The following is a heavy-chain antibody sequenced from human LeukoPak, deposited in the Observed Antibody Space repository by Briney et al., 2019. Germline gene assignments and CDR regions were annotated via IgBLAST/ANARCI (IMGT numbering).Heavy chain of an antibody. V-gene: IGHV4-4*07. CDR1: GVSISNYY. CDR2: ISTSGTT. D-gene: IGHD3-22*01. Sequence: SETLSLTCTVSGVSISNYYWSWVRLPAGKGLEWIGRISTSGTTNYNPSLKSRVIMSMDTSENQFSLNLTSVTAADTAVYFCASRGYYDNSAYFRNWGQGTLVTVSS. J-gene: IGHJ4*02. CDR3: ASRGYYDNSAYFRN.